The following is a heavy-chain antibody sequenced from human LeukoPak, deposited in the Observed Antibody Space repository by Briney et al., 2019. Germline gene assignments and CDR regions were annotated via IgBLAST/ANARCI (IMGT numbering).Heavy chain of an antibody. J-gene: IGHJ6*03. D-gene: IGHD4-17*01. V-gene: IGHV1-3*03. CDR3: AKIGHDYGDYLAWDYYYHMDV. Sequence: ASVKVSCKASGYTFTSYAMHWVRQAPGQRPEWMGWINAGNGNTKYSQEFQGRVTITRDTSASTAYMELSSLRSEDMAVYYCAKIGHDYGDYLAWDYYYHMDVWGKGTTVTISS. CDR1: GYTFTSYA. CDR2: INAGNGNT.